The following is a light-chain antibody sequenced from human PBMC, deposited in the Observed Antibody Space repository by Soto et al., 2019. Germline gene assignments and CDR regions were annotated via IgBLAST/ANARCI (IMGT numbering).Light chain of an antibody. Sequence: QSVLTQPASVSGSPGQSITISCTGTSSDVGGYNYVSWYQHHPGNAPKLIIYEVSNRPSGVSNRFSGSKSANTASLTISGLQADDEADYYCSSYTRSGTYVFGIGTKVTVL. CDR1: SSDVGGYNY. CDR2: EVS. CDR3: SSYTRSGTYV. J-gene: IGLJ1*01. V-gene: IGLV2-14*01.